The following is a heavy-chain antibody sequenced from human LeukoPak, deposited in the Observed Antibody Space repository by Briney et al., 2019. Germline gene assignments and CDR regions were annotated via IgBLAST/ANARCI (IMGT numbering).Heavy chain of an antibody. CDR3: ARDSDVSSGSLFDF. CDR2: LSYSGST. D-gene: IGHD3-22*01. J-gene: IGHJ4*02. Sequence: PSETLSLTCTVSGGSISSYYWSWIRQPPGKGLEWIGYLSYSGSTNYNPSLKSRVTISVDTSKNQFSLKVTSVTAADTAVYYCARDSDVSSGSLFDFWGQGTLVTVSS. V-gene: IGHV4-59*01. CDR1: GGSISSYY.